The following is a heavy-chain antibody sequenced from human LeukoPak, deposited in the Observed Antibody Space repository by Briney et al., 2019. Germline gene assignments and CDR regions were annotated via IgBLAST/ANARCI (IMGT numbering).Heavy chain of an antibody. CDR3: ARHVFEWVPRRYYFDY. CDR1: GGSISSSSYY. Sequence: SETLSLTCTVSGGSISSSSYYWGWIRQPPGKGLEWIGSIYYSGSTYYNPSLKSRVTISVDTSKNQFSLKLSSVTAADTAVYYCARHVFEWVPRRYYFDYWGQGTLVTVSS. D-gene: IGHD3-9*01. J-gene: IGHJ4*02. CDR2: IYYSGST. V-gene: IGHV4-39*01.